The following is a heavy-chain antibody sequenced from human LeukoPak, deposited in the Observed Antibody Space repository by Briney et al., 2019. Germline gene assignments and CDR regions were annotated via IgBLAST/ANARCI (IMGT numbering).Heavy chain of an antibody. CDR1: GFTFSSYG. J-gene: IGHJ5*02. D-gene: IGHD6-13*01. Sequence: GGSLRLSCAASGFTFSSYGMHWVRQAPGEGLEWVAVISYDGSNKYYADSVKGRFTISRDNSKNTLYLQMNSLRAEDTAVYYCAKSIAAAGTTPFDPWGQGTLVTVSS. CDR3: AKSIAAAGTTPFDP. CDR2: ISYDGSNK. V-gene: IGHV3-30*18.